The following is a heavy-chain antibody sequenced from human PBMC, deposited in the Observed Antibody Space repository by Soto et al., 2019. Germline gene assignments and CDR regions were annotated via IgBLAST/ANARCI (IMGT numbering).Heavy chain of an antibody. CDR2: IYHSGST. D-gene: IGHD2-15*01. V-gene: IGHV4-30-2*01. CDR1: GGSISSGVYS. Sequence: PSETLSLTCAVSGGSISSGVYSWSWIRQPPGKGLEWIGYIYHSGSTYYNPSLKSRVTISVDRSKNQFSLKLSSVTAADTAVYYCATSISGGTIEGYCSGGSCDAFDIWGQGTMVTVSS. J-gene: IGHJ3*02. CDR3: ATSISGGTIEGYCSGGSCDAFDI.